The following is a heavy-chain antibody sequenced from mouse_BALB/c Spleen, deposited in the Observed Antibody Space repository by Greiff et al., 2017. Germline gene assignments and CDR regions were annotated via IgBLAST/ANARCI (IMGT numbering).Heavy chain of an antibody. J-gene: IGHJ2*01. CDR2: ISYSGST. Sequence: VQLQQSGPGLVKPSQSLSLTCTVTGYSITSDYAWNWIRQFPGNKLEWMGYISYSGSTSYNPSLKSRISITRDTSKNQFFLQLNSVTTEDTATYYCARFYYVGYFDYWGQGTTLTVSS. CDR3: ARFYYVGYFDY. D-gene: IGHD1-1*01. V-gene: IGHV3-2*02. CDR1: GYSITSDYA.